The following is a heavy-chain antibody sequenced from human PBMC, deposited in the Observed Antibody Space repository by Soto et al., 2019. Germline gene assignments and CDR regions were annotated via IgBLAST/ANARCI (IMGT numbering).Heavy chain of an antibody. Sequence: QVHLVQSGAEVKKSGASVKVSCKGSGYDFTTYGITWVRQAPGQGLEWMAWISAHNGNTDYAQKLQGRVTVTRDTSTSTAYMELRSLRSDDMAVYYWARGRYGDYWCQGALVTVSS. CDR2: ISAHNGNT. CDR1: GYDFTTYG. V-gene: IGHV1-18*03. D-gene: IGHD1-1*01. CDR3: ARGRYGDY. J-gene: IGHJ4*02.